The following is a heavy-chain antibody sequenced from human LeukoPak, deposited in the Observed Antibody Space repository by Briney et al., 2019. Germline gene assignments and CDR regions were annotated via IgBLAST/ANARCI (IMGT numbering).Heavy chain of an antibody. V-gene: IGHV4-59*01. D-gene: IGHD6-19*01. CDR1: GGSISSYY. CDR2: IYYSGST. CDR3: AGGLGVAGTDY. J-gene: IGHJ4*02. Sequence: PSETLSLTCTVSGGSISSYYWTWIRQPPGKGLEWIGYIYYSGSTKYNASLKSRVTISVDTSKNQFSLRLNSVTAADTAVYYCAGGLGVAGTDYWGQGTLVTVSS.